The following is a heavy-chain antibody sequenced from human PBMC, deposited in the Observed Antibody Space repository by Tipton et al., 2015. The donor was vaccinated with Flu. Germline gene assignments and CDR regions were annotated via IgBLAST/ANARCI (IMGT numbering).Heavy chain of an antibody. CDR2: IYPGDSTT. Sequence: QLVQSGAEVKKPGESLKISCKASGYIFNEYWIGWVRQVPGKGLEWMGIIYPGDSTTKYSPSFQGQVTISADKSINTVFLQWSSLKASDTAVFYCARPLPGTEGGFDSWGQGALVTVSS. CDR1: GYIFNEYW. J-gene: IGHJ4*02. D-gene: IGHD3-16*01. CDR3: ARPLPGTEGGFDS. V-gene: IGHV5-51*01.